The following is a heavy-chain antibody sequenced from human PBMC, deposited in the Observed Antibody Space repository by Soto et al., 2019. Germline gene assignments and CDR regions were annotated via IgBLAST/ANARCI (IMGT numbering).Heavy chain of an antibody. J-gene: IGHJ4*02. Sequence: PGGSLRLSCAASGFTFSSYSMNWVRQAPGKGLEWVSYISSSSRTIYYADSVKGRFTISRDNAKNSLYLQMNSLRAEDTAVYFCARSDISSSWYVDYWGQGTLVTVSS. CDR2: ISSSSRTI. D-gene: IGHD6-13*01. CDR3: ARSDISSSWYVDY. CDR1: GFTFSSYS. V-gene: IGHV3-48*01.